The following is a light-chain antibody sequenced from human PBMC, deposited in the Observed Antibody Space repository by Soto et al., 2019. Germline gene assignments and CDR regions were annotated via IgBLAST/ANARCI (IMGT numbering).Light chain of an antibody. V-gene: IGKV3-11*01. CDR1: PSVSSY. J-gene: IGKJ2*01. CDR3: EQRSNGTQYT. Sequence: IVLTQSPATLSLSPGERATLASRASPSVSSYLAWYQQKPGQAPRLLIYEASNSATGIPARFSGRGSGTDSALTVSCLEPEDFAVYYGEQRSNGTQYTVGQATKLEIK. CDR2: EAS.